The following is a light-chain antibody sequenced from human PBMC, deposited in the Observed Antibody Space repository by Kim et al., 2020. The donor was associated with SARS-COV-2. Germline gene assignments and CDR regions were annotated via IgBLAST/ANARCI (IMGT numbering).Light chain of an antibody. Sequence: SELTQDPAVSVALGQTVRITCQGDSLRSYYASWYQQKPGQAPVLVIYGKNNRPSGIPDRFSGSSSGNTASLTITGAQAEDEADYYCKSRDSSGKVVFGGGTKLTVL. CDR1: SLRSYY. J-gene: IGLJ2*01. CDR3: KSRDSSGKVV. CDR2: GKN. V-gene: IGLV3-19*01.